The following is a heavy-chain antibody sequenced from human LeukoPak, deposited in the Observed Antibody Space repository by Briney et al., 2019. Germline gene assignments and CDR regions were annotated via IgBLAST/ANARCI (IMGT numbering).Heavy chain of an antibody. CDR3: AREIPESGYSYD. J-gene: IGHJ4*02. Sequence: QTGGSLRLSCAASGFTFSSYSMNWVRQAPGKGLEWVSYISSSGSTIYYADSVKGRFTISRDNAKNSLYLQMNSLRAEDTAVYYCAREIPESGYSYDWGQGTLVTVSS. V-gene: IGHV3-48*04. CDR2: ISSSGSTI. CDR1: GFTFSSYS. D-gene: IGHD5-18*01.